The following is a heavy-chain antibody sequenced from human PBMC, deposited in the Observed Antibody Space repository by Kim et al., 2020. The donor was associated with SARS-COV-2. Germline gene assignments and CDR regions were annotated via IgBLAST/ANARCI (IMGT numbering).Heavy chain of an antibody. Sequence: GGSLRLSCAASGFTFDDYAMHLVRQAPGKGLEWVSLISGDGGSTYYADSVKGRFTISRDNSKNSLYLQMNSLRTEDTALYYCAKDIRAIAVVLRYYYYGMDVWGQGTTVTVSS. CDR1: GFTFDDYA. CDR3: AKDIRAIAVVLRYYYYGMDV. V-gene: IGHV3-43*02. J-gene: IGHJ6*02. CDR2: ISGDGGST. D-gene: IGHD6-19*01.